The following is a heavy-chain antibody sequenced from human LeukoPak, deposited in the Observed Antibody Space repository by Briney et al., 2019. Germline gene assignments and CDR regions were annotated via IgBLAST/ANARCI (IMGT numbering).Heavy chain of an antibody. CDR3: ARFMTKPRAFDY. CDR2: ISSSSSYI. CDR1: GFTFSSYS. V-gene: IGHV3-21*01. Sequence: KSGGSLRLSCAASGFTFSSYSMNWVRQAPGKGLEWVSSISSSSSYIYYADSVKGRFTISRDNAKTSLYLQMNSLRAEDTAVYYCARFMTKPRAFDYWGQGTLVTVSS. D-gene: IGHD1-14*01. J-gene: IGHJ4*02.